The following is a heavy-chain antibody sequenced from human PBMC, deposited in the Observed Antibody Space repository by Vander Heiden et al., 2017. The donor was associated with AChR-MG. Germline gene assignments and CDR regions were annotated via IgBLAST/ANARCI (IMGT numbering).Heavy chain of an antibody. Sequence: QVQLQESGPGLVKPSETLSLTCAVSGYSISSGYYWGWIRQPPGKGLEWIGSIYHSGSTYYNPSRKSRVTISVDTSKNQFSLKLSSVTAADTAVYYCARDLGEWELPNWFDPWGQGTLVTVSS. D-gene: IGHD1-26*01. CDR2: IYHSGST. CDR3: ARDLGEWELPNWFDP. V-gene: IGHV4-38-2*02. J-gene: IGHJ5*02. CDR1: GYSISSGYY.